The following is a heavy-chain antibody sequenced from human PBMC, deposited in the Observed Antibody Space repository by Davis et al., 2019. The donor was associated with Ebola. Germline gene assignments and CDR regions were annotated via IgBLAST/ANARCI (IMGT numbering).Heavy chain of an antibody. Sequence: ASVKVSCKTSGYTFSNYGISWVRQAPGQGLEWMGWVSGNNGDTNYPQKFQDRVTMTRDTSVSTAYLELSSLRSDDTAVYYCAREGSLEVLDWGQGTLVTVSS. CDR1: GYTFSNYG. J-gene: IGHJ4*02. D-gene: IGHD3-10*01. V-gene: IGHV1-18*01. CDR3: AREGSLEVLD. CDR2: VSGNNGDT.